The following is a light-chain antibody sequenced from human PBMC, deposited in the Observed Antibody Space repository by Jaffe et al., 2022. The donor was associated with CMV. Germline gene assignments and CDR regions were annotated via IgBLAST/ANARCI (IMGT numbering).Light chain of an antibody. Sequence: DIQMTQSPSTLSASVGDRVTITCRTSQSISDWLAWYQQKPGRAPKLLIYKASSLQSGVPSRFSGSGSGTEFALTISSLQPDDLATYYCQQYNSYSPTFGGGTKVEIK. V-gene: IGKV1-5*03. CDR2: KAS. J-gene: IGKJ4*01. CDR3: QQYNSYSPT. CDR1: QSISDW.